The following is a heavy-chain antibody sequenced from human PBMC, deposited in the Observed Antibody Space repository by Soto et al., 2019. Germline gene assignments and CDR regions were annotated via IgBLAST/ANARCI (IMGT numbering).Heavy chain of an antibody. CDR1: GGSISSGGYY. CDR2: IYYSGST. Sequence: SETLSLTCTVSGGSISSGGYYWSWIRQHPGKGLEWIGYIYYSGSTYYNPSLKSRVTISVDTSKNQFSLKLSSVTAADTAVYYCARFKTRHSNYANRYQCDYWGQGTLVTVSS. D-gene: IGHD4-4*01. CDR3: ARFKTRHSNYANRYQCDY. J-gene: IGHJ4*02. V-gene: IGHV4-31*03.